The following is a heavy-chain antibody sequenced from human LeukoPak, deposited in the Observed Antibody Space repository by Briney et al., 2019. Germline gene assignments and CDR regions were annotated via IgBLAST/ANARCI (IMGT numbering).Heavy chain of an antibody. V-gene: IGHV4-39*01. Sequence: PSETLSLTCTVSGGSISSSDYFWGWIRQPPGKEPEWIGSIYYSGSTYYNPSLKSRVTISVDTSKNQFSLKLSSVTAADTSVYYCARICSSRTCQADYWGQGALVVVSS. D-gene: IGHD2-2*01. CDR1: GGSISSSDYF. CDR3: ARICSSRTCQADY. CDR2: IYYSGST. J-gene: IGHJ4*02.